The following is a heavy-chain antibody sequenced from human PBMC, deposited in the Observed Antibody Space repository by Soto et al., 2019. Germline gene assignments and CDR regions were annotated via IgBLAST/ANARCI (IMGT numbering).Heavy chain of an antibody. CDR2: IVPIFRTA. V-gene: IGHV1-69*12. Sequence: QVQLVQSGAEVKRRGSSMKVACKVSGDTFSNYVINWVRQAPGQGLEWMGAIVPIFRTANYAQKFQGRVTITADEFTITAYMELSGLRSDDTATYYCARETSAPGTFREDASDIWGQGTLVTVSS. CDR1: GDTFSNYV. J-gene: IGHJ3*02. CDR3: ARETSAPGTFREDASDI. D-gene: IGHD6-13*01.